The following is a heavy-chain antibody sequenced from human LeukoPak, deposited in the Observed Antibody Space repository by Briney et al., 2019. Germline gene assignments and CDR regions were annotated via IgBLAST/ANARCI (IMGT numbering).Heavy chain of an antibody. J-gene: IGHJ4*02. CDR2: IKQDGSEK. CDR3: ARGGSSSSWYPFDY. CDR1: GFTFSSYW. V-gene: IGHV3-7*05. Sequence: GGSLRLSCAASGFTFSSYWMSWVRQAPGKGLEWVANIKQDGSEKYYVDSVKGRFTISRDNAKNSLYLQMNSLRAEDTAVYYCARGGSSSSWYPFDYWGQGTLVTVSS. D-gene: IGHD6-13*01.